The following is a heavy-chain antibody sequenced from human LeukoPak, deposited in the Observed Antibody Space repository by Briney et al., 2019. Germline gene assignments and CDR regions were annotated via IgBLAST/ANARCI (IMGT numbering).Heavy chain of an antibody. D-gene: IGHD3-9*01. CDR2: IYHSGST. Sequence: SETLSLTCAVSGGSISSSDWWSWVRQPPGKGLEWIGEIYHSGSTNYNPSLKSRVTISVDKSKNQFSLNLSSVTAADTAVYYCARGYYDILTGYYLPFDYWGQGTLVTVSS. V-gene: IGHV4-4*02. J-gene: IGHJ4*02. CDR1: GGSISSSDW. CDR3: ARGYYDILTGYYLPFDY.